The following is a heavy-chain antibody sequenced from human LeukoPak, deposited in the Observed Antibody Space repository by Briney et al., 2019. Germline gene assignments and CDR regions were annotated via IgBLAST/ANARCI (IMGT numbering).Heavy chain of an antibody. D-gene: IGHD3-10*01. CDR2: IYYSGST. CDR3: ARHGGGSGNLYYYYGMDV. V-gene: IGHV4-31*03. Sequence: PSETLSLTCTVSGGSISSGGYYWSWIRQHPGKGLEWIGYIYYSGSTYYNPSLKSRVTISVDTSKNQFSLKLSSVTAADTAVYYCARHGGGSGNLYYYYGMDVWGQGTTVTVSS. J-gene: IGHJ6*02. CDR1: GGSISSGGYY.